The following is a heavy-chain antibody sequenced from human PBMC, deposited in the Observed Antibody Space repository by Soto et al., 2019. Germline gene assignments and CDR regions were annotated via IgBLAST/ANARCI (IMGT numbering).Heavy chain of an antibody. J-gene: IGHJ6*02. D-gene: IGHD3-22*01. CDR1: GGTFSSYA. CDR3: ATDYYDSSGYIEDYYYGMDV. Sequence: QVQLVQSGAEVKKPGSSVKVSCKASGGTFSSYAISWVRQAPGQGLEWMGGIIPIFGTANYAQKFQGRVTITTDESTSTAYMELSSLRSEGTAVYYCATDYYDSSGYIEDYYYGMDVWGQGTTVTVSS. V-gene: IGHV1-69*01. CDR2: IIPIFGTA.